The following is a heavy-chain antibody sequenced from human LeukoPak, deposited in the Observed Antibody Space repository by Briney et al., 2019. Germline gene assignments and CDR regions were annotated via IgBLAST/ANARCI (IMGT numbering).Heavy chain of an antibody. Sequence: ASVKVSCKASGYTFTSYGISWVRQAPGQGLEWMGWISAYNGNTNYAQKLQGRVTMTTDTSTSTAYMELRSLRSDDTAVYYCARDSPSYYGSGSSFDPWGQGTLVTVSS. J-gene: IGHJ5*02. V-gene: IGHV1-18*01. CDR1: GYTFTSYG. CDR3: ARDSPSYYGSGSSFDP. D-gene: IGHD3-10*01. CDR2: ISAYNGNT.